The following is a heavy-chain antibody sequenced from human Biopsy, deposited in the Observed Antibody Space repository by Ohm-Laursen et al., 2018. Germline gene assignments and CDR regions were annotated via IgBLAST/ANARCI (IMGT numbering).Heavy chain of an antibody. Sequence: PTQTLTLTCSFSGFSLSARGMCVSWIRQAPGKALEWLARVDWDDYKDYSASLQTKLSISKGSSNDQVVLTVNNVEPADTATYYCARTPILIVSAGLVYRHRRHLQGMDVWGQGIAVTVS. J-gene: IGHJ6*02. CDR3: ARTPILIVSAGLVYRHRRHLQGMDV. D-gene: IGHD6-13*01. CDR1: GFSLSARGMC. V-gene: IGHV2-70*11. CDR2: VDWDDYK.